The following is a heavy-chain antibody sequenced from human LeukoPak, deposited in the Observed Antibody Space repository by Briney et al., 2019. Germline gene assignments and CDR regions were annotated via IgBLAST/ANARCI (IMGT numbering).Heavy chain of an antibody. CDR3: ARVVVADFDY. Sequence: SETLSLTCTVSGGSISSTSYYWGWIRQPPGKGLEWIGNIYYSGSTYYNPSLNSRVTISVDTSKNQFSLKLSSVTAADTAVYYCARVVVADFDYWGQGTLVTVSS. V-gene: IGHV4-39*01. D-gene: IGHD2-15*01. CDR1: GGSISSTSYY. CDR2: IYYSGST. J-gene: IGHJ4*02.